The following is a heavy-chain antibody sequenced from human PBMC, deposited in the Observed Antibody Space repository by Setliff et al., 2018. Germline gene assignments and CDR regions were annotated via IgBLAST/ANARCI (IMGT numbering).Heavy chain of an antibody. V-gene: IGHV3-48*03. CDR1: GFSFSGYE. CDR3: ARENGDYDLDY. Sequence: GGSLRPSCAASGFSFSGYEMSWVRQAPGKGLEWISYIGSSGNTIYYANSVKGRFTISRDNAKNSLFLQMNSLRAEDTAVYYCARENGDYDLDYWGQGALVTVSS. CDR2: IGSSGNTI. D-gene: IGHD4-17*01. J-gene: IGHJ4*02.